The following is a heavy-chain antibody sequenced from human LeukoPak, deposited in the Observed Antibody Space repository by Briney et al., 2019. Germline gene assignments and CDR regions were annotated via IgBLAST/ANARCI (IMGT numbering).Heavy chain of an antibody. V-gene: IGHV3-48*01. CDR3: ARSKWELPYRADAFDI. Sequence: GGSLRLSCAASGFTFSSYSMNWVRQAPGKGLEWVSYISSSSSTIYYADSVKGRFTISRDNAKNSLYLQMNSLRAEDTAVYYCARSKWELPYRADAFDIWDQGTMVTVSS. D-gene: IGHD1-26*01. CDR2: ISSSSSTI. J-gene: IGHJ3*02. CDR1: GFTFSSYS.